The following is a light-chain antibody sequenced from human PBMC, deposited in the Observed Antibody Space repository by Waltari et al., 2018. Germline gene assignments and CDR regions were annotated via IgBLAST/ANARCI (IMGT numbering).Light chain of an antibody. J-gene: IGKJ2*01. CDR1: QSVSSN. CDR2: GAS. V-gene: IGKV3-15*01. Sequence: EIVMTQSPATLSVSPGERATLSCRASQSVSSNLAWYQQKPGQAPRLLVYGASTRATAIPARFGGSESGTEFTLTITSRQSEDFAVYYCQQYNNWPPYTFGQGTKLEIK. CDR3: QQYNNWPPYT.